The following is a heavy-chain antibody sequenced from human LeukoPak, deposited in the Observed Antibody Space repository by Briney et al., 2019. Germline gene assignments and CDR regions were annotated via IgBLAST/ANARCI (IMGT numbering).Heavy chain of an antibody. Sequence: VASVKVSCKASGGTFSSYAISWVRQAPGQGLEWMGGIIPIFGTANYAQKFQGRVTITADESTSTAYMELSSLRSEDTAVYYCAKDNSPYSNSWLQFFQHWGQGTLVTVSS. CDR1: GGTFSSYA. J-gene: IGHJ1*01. V-gene: IGHV1-69*01. CDR2: IIPIFGTA. D-gene: IGHD6-13*01. CDR3: AKDNSPYSNSWLQFFQH.